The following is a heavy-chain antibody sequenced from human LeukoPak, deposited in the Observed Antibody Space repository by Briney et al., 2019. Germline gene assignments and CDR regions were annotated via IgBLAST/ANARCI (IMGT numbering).Heavy chain of an antibody. J-gene: IGHJ4*02. CDR2: IRSKAYGGTT. D-gene: IGHD2-15*01. CDR1: GFTFGDYG. Sequence: GGSLRLSCTASGFTFGDYGMTWVRQAPGKGLEWVGFIRSKAYGGTTEYAASVKGRFTISRDDSKSTANLQMNSLETEDTAVYFCSRMIYCSGGSCSSDFGGQGTLVTVSS. V-gene: IGHV3-49*04. CDR3: SRMIYCSGGSCSSDF.